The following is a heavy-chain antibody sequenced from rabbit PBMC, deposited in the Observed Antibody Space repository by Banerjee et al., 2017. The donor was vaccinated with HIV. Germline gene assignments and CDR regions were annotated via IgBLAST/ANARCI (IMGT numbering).Heavy chain of an antibody. CDR1: GFSPSSYW. Sequence: QEQLEESGGDLVKPEGSLTLTCTASGFSPSSYWMCWVRQAPGKGLEWIGCIYGGSGRTYYASWAKGRFTMSRTSSTTVTLQMTSLTAADTATYFCARATNSIGYCSTLWGQGTLVTVS. CDR2: IYGGSGRT. CDR3: ARATNSIGYCSTL. J-gene: IGHJ3*01. V-gene: IGHV1S45*01. D-gene: IGHD1-1*01.